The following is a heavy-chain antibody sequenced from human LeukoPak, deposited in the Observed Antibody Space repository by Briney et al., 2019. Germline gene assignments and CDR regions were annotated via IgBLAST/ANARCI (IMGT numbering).Heavy chain of an antibody. Sequence: GGSLKISCKGSAYSFTNYCLRWVRQMPGKGLEWMGIIYPDDCDNRHSASFQGQVTISSDKSINTPYLQRSSLKASDTTVYYCTRHRRTLALAASSFDYWGQGTLVTVSS. CDR1: AYSFTNYC. V-gene: IGHV5-51*01. CDR2: IYPDDCDN. CDR3: TRHRRTLALAASSFDY. J-gene: IGHJ4*02. D-gene: IGHD6-19*01.